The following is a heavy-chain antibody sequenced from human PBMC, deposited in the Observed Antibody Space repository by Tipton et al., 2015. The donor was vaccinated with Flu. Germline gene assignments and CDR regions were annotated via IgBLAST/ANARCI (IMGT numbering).Heavy chain of an antibody. D-gene: IGHD1-1*01. CDR3: AREQSGGLESQIGALDI. V-gene: IGHV3-53*04. Sequence: SLRLSCAASGFTVSSNYMSWVRQAPGKGLEWVSVIYSGGSTYYADSVKGRFTISRHNSKNTLYLQMNSLRAEDTAVYYCAREQSGGLESQIGALDIWGQGTMVTVSS. J-gene: IGHJ3*02. CDR1: GFTVSSNY. CDR2: IYSGGST.